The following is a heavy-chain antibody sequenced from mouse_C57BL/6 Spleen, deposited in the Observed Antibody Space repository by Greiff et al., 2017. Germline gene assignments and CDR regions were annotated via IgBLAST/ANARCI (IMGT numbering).Heavy chain of an antibody. V-gene: IGHV1-55*01. Sequence: QVQLQQPGAELVKPGASVKMSCKASGYTFTSYWITWVKQRPGQGLEWIGDIYPGSGSTNYNEKFKSKATLTVDTSSSTAYMQLSSLTSEDSAVYYCASGAYYCGSSVRVWYYFDYWGQGTTLTVSS. CDR2: IYPGSGST. CDR1: GYTFTSYW. CDR3: ASGAYYCGSSVRVWYYFDY. J-gene: IGHJ2*01. D-gene: IGHD1-1*01.